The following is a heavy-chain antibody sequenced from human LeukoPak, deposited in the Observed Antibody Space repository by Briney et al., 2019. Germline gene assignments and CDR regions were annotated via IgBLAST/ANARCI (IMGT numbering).Heavy chain of an antibody. Sequence: SETLSLTCAVSGASITSCYWSWVRQSAGKGLEWIGRLYTTGTTNYNPSLKSRVTMSGDSSKNQLSLTLTSVTAADTGVYYCVRDGANWEEPNDAFDTWGQGTLVTVSS. CDR2: LYTTGTT. CDR1: GASITSCY. CDR3: VRDGANWEEPNDAFDT. V-gene: IGHV4-4*07. J-gene: IGHJ3*02. D-gene: IGHD1-26*01.